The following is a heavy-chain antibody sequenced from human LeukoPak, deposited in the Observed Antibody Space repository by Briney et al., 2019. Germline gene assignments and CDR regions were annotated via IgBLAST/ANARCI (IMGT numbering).Heavy chain of an antibody. J-gene: IGHJ4*02. Sequence: SETLSLTCAVSGGSISSNNWWGWVRQPPGKGLEWIGEIYHSGSPNYNPSLKSRVTISVDKSRNHFSLNLSSVTAADTAVYYCARGWSGYYTAFDYWGQGTLVTVSS. D-gene: IGHD3-3*01. CDR3: ARGWSGYYTAFDY. CDR1: GGSISSNNW. V-gene: IGHV4-4*02. CDR2: IYHSGSP.